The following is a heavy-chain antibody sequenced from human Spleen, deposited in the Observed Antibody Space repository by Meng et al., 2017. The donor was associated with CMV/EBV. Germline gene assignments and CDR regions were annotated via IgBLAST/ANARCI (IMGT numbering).Heavy chain of an antibody. CDR3: ARATSDYSKNYYYSYGMDV. D-gene: IGHD4-11*01. CDR2: IYGDDSDT. V-gene: IGHV5-51*01. J-gene: IGHJ6*02. CDR1: GYTFSNYW. Sequence: GESLKISCKGSGYTFSNYWIGWVRQMPGKGLEWMGIIYGDDSDTRYSPSFRGQVTFSADKSITTAYLQWRSLKASDTATYYCARATSDYSKNYYYSYGMDVWGQGTTVTVSS.